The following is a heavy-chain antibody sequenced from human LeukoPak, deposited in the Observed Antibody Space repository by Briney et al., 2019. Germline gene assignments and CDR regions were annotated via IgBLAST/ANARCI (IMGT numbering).Heavy chain of an antibody. Sequence: SVNVSCKASGGTFYSYAISWVRQAPGQGLEWMGGIIPMFRTPKYAQKFQGRVTITTDEFTSTEYMELSSLGPEDTAVYYCASGDYCSNTSCYNGAFDIWGQGTMVTVSS. CDR2: IIPMFRTP. CDR1: GGTFYSYA. D-gene: IGHD2-2*01. J-gene: IGHJ3*02. CDR3: ASGDYCSNTSCYNGAFDI. V-gene: IGHV1-69*05.